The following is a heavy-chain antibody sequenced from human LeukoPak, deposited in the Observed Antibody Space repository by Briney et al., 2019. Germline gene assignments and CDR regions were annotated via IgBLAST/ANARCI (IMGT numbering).Heavy chain of an antibody. CDR3: ARHWAAAALFDY. V-gene: IGHV4-39*01. J-gene: IGHJ4*02. Sequence: PSETLSLTCTVSGGSISSSSYYWGWIRQPPGKGLEWIGNIYYSGSTYYNPSLKSRVTISVDTSKNQFSLKLTSVTAADTALYYCARHWAAAALFDYWGQGTPVTVSS. CDR2: IYYSGST. CDR1: GGSISSSSYY. D-gene: IGHD6-13*01.